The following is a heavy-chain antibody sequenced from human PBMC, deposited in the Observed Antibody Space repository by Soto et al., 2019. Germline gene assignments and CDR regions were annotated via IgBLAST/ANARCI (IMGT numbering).Heavy chain of an antibody. V-gene: IGHV3-73*02. D-gene: IGHD4-4*01. Sequence: EVQLVESGGGLVQPGESLRLSCAAYGFTFSGSAMHWVRQAPGKGLEWVGRIRSKPNNYATAYAASVKGRFSISRDDSKNTAYLQVNGLKTEDTAVYYCSGGQNDYNYYYYYPMDVWGRGTTVNVSS. CDR1: GFTFSGSA. CDR2: IRSKPNNYAT. CDR3: SGGQNDYNYYYYYPMDV. J-gene: IGHJ6*02.